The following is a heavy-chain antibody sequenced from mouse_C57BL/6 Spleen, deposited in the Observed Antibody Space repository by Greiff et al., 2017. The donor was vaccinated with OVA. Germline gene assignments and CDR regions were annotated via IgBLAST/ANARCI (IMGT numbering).Heavy chain of an antibody. CDR1: GYSFTGYY. D-gene: IGHD2-1*01. V-gene: IGHV1-43*01. J-gene: IGHJ4*01. CDR3: ASYSLMDY. CDR2: INPSTGGT. Sequence: VQLQQSGPELVKPGASVKISCKASGYSFTGYYMHWVKQSSETSLEWIGEINPSTGGTSYNQKFKGKATLTVDKSSSTAYMQLKSLTSEDSAVYYCASYSLMDYWGQGTSVTVSS.